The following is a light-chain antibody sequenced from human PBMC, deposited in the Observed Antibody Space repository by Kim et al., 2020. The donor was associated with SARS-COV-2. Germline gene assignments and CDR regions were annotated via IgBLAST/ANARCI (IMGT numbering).Light chain of an antibody. Sequence: SPGERATLHCRASQSVSNNLAWYQQKPGQAPRLLVYDASTRATGIPARFSGSGSGTEFTLTISSLQSEDFAVYYCQQYNNWPPYTFGQGTKVDIK. V-gene: IGKV3-15*01. J-gene: IGKJ2*01. CDR2: DAS. CDR1: QSVSNN. CDR3: QQYNNWPPYT.